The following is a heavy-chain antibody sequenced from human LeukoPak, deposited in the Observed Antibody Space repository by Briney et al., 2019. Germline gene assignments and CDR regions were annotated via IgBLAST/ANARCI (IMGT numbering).Heavy chain of an antibody. D-gene: IGHD4-23*01. J-gene: IGHJ2*01. CDR1: GGSISSSTHY. CDR2: IYYTGST. CDR3: ARRLDYGGNSVAYFDL. V-gene: IGHV4-39*01. Sequence: SETLSLTCTVSGGSISSSTHYWGWIRQPRGKGLEWNGKIYYTGSTYYNPSLKSRVTISVDTSKNQFSLRLNSVTAADTAVYYCARRLDYGGNSVAYFDLWGRGTLVTVSS.